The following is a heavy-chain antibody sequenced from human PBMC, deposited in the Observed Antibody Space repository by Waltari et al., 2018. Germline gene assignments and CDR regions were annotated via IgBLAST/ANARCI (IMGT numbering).Heavy chain of an antibody. J-gene: IGHJ4*02. D-gene: IGHD3-3*01. CDR3: ARGELRFLEWPYYFDY. V-gene: IGHV4-59*09. CDR2: IYYSGST. Sequence: GYIYYSGSTNYNPSLKSRVTISVDTSKNQFSLKLSSVTAADTAVYYCARGELRFLEWPYYFDYWGQGTLVTVSS.